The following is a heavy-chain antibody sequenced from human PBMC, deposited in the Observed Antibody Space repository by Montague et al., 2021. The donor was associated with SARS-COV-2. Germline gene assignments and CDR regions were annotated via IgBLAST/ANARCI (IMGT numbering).Heavy chain of an antibody. Sequence: SETLSLTCTLSGDSTSCPNCYWGWIRQPPGKGLDWIGTIYNSGTTYYXPSLKSRLTISIDTSKNQFSLKLSSVTAADTAVYYCARHRNYGDHSLDNWFHPWGQGTLVTVSS. V-gene: IGHV4-39*01. CDR1: GDSTSCPNCY. D-gene: IGHD4-17*01. CDR3: ARHRNYGDHSLDNWFHP. J-gene: IGHJ5*02. CDR2: IYNSGTT.